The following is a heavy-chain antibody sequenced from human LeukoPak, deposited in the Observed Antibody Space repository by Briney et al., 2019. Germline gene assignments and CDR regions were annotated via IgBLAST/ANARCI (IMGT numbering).Heavy chain of an antibody. V-gene: IGHV3-30*02. Sequence: PGGSLRLSCEASGFTFSTYGIHWARQAPGKGLEWVSFIGYDGTNKYYADSVKGRFTISRDNAKNSLYLQMNSLRAEDTAVYYCAELGITMIGGVWGKGTTVTISS. CDR1: GFTFSTYG. CDR3: AELGITMIGGV. J-gene: IGHJ6*04. CDR2: IGYDGTNK. D-gene: IGHD3-10*02.